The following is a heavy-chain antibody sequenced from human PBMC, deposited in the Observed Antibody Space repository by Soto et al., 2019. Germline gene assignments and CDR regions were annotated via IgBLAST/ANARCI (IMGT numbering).Heavy chain of an antibody. Sequence: PSETLSLTCTVSVGSISSGDYYWSWIRQPPGKGLEWIGYIYYSGSTYYNPSLKSRVTISVDTSKNKFSLKLSSATAADTAVYYCDVTVTLIYGMDVWGQGTTLTVSS. CDR2: IYYSGST. D-gene: IGHD4-17*01. V-gene: IGHV4-30-4*01. CDR3: DVTVTLIYGMDV. J-gene: IGHJ6*02. CDR1: VGSISSGDYY.